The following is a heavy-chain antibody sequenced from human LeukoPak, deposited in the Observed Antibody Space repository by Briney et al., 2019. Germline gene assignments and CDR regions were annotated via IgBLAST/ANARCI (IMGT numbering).Heavy chain of an antibody. J-gene: IGHJ3*02. V-gene: IGHV4-61*01. CDR2: IYYSGST. Sequence: PSETLSLTCTVSGGSISSSSYYWSWIRQPPGKGLEWIGYIYYSGSTNYNPSLKSRVTISVDTSKNQFSLKLSSVTAADTAVYYCARVGGVSWAFDIWGQGTMVTVSS. CDR1: GGSISSSSYY. D-gene: IGHD2-15*01. CDR3: ARVGGVSWAFDI.